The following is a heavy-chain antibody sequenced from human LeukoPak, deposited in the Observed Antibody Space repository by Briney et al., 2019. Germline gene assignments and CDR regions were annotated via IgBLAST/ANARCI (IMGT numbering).Heavy chain of an antibody. V-gene: IGHV3-21*04. CDR1: GFTFSSYS. CDR2: ISSSSSSI. CDR3: ARERIRIAFGGVITMGGPDY. J-gene: IGHJ4*02. D-gene: IGHD3-16*02. Sequence: PGGSLRLSCAASGFTFSSYSMNWVRQAPGKGLEWVSSISSSSSSIYYADSVKGRFTISRDNANNTLYLQMNHLTPEARPLYDWARERIRIAFGGVITMGGPDYWGQGTLVTVSS.